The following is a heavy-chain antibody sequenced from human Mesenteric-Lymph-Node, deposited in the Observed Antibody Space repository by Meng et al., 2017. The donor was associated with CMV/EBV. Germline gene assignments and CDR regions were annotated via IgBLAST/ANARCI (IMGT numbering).Heavy chain of an antibody. CDR2: ISGSGGST. D-gene: IGHD2-21*02. J-gene: IGHJ5*01. Sequence: YAMSWVRQASGKGLEWVSAISGSGGSTYYADSVKGRFTISRDNSKNTLYLQMNSLRAEDTAVYYCAGAPGVEVTDRVYIKRKWFDSWGQGTLVTVSS. V-gene: IGHV3-23*01. CDR3: AGAPGVEVTDRVYIKRKWFDS. CDR1: YA.